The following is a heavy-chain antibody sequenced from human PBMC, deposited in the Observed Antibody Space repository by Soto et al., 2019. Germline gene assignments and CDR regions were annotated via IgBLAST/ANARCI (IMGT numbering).Heavy chain of an antibody. J-gene: IGHJ4*02. D-gene: IGHD6-6*01. CDR3: ASGSSSSSFQYYFDY. Sequence: SVKVSCKASGGTFSSYAISWVRQAPGQGLEWMGGIIPIFGTANYAQKFQGRVTITADESTSTAYMELSSLRSEDTAVYYCASGSSSSSFQYYFDYWGQGALVTVSS. CDR2: IIPIFGTA. CDR1: GGTFSSYA. V-gene: IGHV1-69*13.